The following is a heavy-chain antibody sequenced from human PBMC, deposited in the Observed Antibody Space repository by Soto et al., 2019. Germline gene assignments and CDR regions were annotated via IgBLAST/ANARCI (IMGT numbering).Heavy chain of an antibody. CDR3: ARESRITMIVVVIQDAFDI. Sequence: GGSLRLCCAASGFTFSSYEMNWVRQAPGKGLEWVSYISSSGSTIYYADSVKGRFTISRDNAKNSLYLQMNSLRAEDTAVYYCARESRITMIVVVIQDAFDIWGKGQWSPSPQ. CDR1: GFTFSSYE. D-gene: IGHD3-22*01. CDR2: ISSSGSTI. V-gene: IGHV3-48*03. J-gene: IGHJ3*02.